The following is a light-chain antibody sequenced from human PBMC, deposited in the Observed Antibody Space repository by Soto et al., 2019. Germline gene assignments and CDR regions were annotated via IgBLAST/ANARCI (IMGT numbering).Light chain of an antibody. CDR1: SSNIGAGYD. V-gene: IGLV1-40*01. J-gene: IGLJ2*01. CDR2: GDN. Sequence: QSVLTQPPSVSGAPGQGVTISCTGSSSNIGAGYDVHWYQHFPGTAPKLLIYGDNNRPSGVPDRFSGSKSGTSASLAITGLQAEDEADYYCQSYDSSVSGSVFGGGTKLTVL. CDR3: QSYDSSVSGSV.